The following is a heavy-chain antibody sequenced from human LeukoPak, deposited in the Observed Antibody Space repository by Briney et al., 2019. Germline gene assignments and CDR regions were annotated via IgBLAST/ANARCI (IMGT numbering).Heavy chain of an antibody. J-gene: IGHJ6*04. Sequence: QSGGSLRLSCAASGFTFSTYSMNWVRQAPGKGLEWVSAISASGGNTYYADSVKGRFTMSRDNSKNTVYLQMHSLRAEDTAIYYCARYCSASYCFAIDVWGKGTTVTVSS. D-gene: IGHD2-8*02. V-gene: IGHV3-23*01. CDR3: ARYCSASYCFAIDV. CDR1: GFTFSTYS. CDR2: ISASGGNT.